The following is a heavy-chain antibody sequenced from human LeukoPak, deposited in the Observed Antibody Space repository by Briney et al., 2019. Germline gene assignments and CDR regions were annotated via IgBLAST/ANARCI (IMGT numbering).Heavy chain of an antibody. CDR3: ARSAAAGPDDYYFDY. V-gene: IGHV4-59*08. CDR1: GGSISSYY. J-gene: IGHJ4*02. Sequence: NPSETLSLTCTVSGGSISSYYWSWIRQPPGKGLEWIGDIYYSGSTNYNPSLKSRVTISVDTSKNQFSLKLSSVTAADTAVYYCARSAAAGPDDYYFDYWGQGTLVTVSS. CDR2: IYYSGST. D-gene: IGHD6-13*01.